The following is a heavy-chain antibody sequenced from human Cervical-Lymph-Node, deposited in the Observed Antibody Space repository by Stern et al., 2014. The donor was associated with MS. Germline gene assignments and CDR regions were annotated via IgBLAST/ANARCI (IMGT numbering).Heavy chain of an antibody. V-gene: IGHV3-9*01. D-gene: IGHD2-15*01. CDR1: GFTFDDYA. CDR3: AKVRYCSGGSCYYFDY. J-gene: IGHJ4*02. CDR2: ISWNSGSI. Sequence: QLVESGGGLVQPGRSLRLSCAASGFTFDDYAMHWVRQAPGKGLEWVSGISWNSGSIGYADSVKGRFTISRDNAKNSLYLQMNSLRAEDTALYYCAKVRYCSGGSCYYFDYWGQGTLVTVSS.